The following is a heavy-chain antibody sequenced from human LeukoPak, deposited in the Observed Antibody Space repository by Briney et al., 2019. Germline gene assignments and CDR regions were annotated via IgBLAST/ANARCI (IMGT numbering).Heavy chain of an antibody. CDR2: INPSGGST. CDR1: GYTFTSYY. CDR3: AREQGPFDP. V-gene: IGHV1-46*01. J-gene: IGHJ5*02. Sequence: GASVKVSCKASGYTFTSYYMHWVRQAPGQGLEWTGIINPSGGSTSYAQKFQGRVTMTRDTSTSTAYMELRSLRSDDTAVYCCAREQGPFDPWGQGTLVTVSS.